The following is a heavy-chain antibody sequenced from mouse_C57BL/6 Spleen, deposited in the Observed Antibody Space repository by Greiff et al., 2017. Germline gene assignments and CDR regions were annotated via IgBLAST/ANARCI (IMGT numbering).Heavy chain of an antibody. D-gene: IGHD1-1*01. CDR3: ARSYYGSSGDY. CDR2: IYPGDGDT. CDR1: GYAFSSSW. J-gene: IGHJ2*01. Sequence: VQLQQSGPELVKPGASVKISCKASGYAFSSSWMNWVKQRPGKGLEWIGRIYPGDGDTNYNGKFKGKATLTADKSSSTAYMQLRSLTSEDSAVYFCARSYYGSSGDYWGQGTTLTVSS. V-gene: IGHV1-82*01.